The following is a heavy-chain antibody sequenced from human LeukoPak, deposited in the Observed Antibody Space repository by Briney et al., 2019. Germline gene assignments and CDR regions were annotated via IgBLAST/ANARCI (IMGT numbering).Heavy chain of an antibody. CDR1: GGTFSSYA. J-gene: IGHJ4*02. Sequence: GASVKVSCKASGGTFSSYAISWVRQAPGQGLEWMGGIIPIFGTANYAQKFQGRVMITADESTSTAYMELSSLRSEDTAVYYCARDVFDGTIFGGSSSSHWGQGTLVIVSS. CDR2: IIPIFGTA. D-gene: IGHD3-3*01. CDR3: ARDVFDGTIFGGSSSSH. V-gene: IGHV1-69*13.